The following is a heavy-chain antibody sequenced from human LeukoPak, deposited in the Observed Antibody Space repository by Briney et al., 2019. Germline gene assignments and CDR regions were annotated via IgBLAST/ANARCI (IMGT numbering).Heavy chain of an antibody. Sequence: GGTLRLSCAASGFTFSSYGMHWVRQAPGKGLEWVAVIWYDGSNKYYADSVKGRFTISRDNAKNTLYLQMNSLRVEDTAVYYCAAGTAADFWGQGTLVSVSS. CDR2: IWYDGSNK. CDR3: AAGTAADF. V-gene: IGHV3-33*03. D-gene: IGHD6-13*01. CDR1: GFTFSSYG. J-gene: IGHJ4*02.